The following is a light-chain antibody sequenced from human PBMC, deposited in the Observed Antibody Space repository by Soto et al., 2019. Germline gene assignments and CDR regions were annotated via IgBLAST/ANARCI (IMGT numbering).Light chain of an antibody. CDR2: DAS. V-gene: IGKV3-20*01. CDR1: QSLRSN. J-gene: IGKJ1*01. Sequence: IVMTQSPPTLSVSPGEEATLACRASQSLRSNLAWYQQKPGQAPRLLIYDASYRATDIPPRFSGSGSGTDFTLTIGRLEPEDFAVYYCQQYGSSGTFGQGTKVDIK. CDR3: QQYGSSGT.